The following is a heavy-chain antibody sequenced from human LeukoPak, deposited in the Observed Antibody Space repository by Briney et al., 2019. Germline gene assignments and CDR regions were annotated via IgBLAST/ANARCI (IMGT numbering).Heavy chain of an antibody. V-gene: IGHV3-33*01. J-gene: IGHJ5*02. Sequence: PGGSLRLSCAASGFTFSSYGMHWVRQAPGKGLEWVAVIWYDGSNKYYADSVKCRFTISRDNSKNTLYLQMNSLRAEDTAVYYCARDGYQSHNWFDPWGQGTLVTVSS. CDR3: ARDGYQSHNWFDP. D-gene: IGHD5-12*01. CDR2: IWYDGSNK. CDR1: GFTFSSYG.